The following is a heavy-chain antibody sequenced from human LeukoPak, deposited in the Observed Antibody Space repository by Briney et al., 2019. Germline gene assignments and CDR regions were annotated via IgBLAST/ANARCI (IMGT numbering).Heavy chain of an antibody. CDR3: ARSPSGGDYYMDV. CDR1: GGSISSYY. CDR2: IYYSGST. D-gene: IGHD3-10*01. Sequence: SETLSPTCTVSGGSISSYYWSWIRQPPGKGLEWIGYIYYSGSTNYNPSLKSRVTISVDTSKNQFSLKLSSVTAADTAVYYCARSPSGGDYYMDVWGKGTTVTVSS. V-gene: IGHV4-59*01. J-gene: IGHJ6*03.